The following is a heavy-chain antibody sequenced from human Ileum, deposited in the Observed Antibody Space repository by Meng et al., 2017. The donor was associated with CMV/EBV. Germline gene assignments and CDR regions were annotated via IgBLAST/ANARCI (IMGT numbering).Heavy chain of an antibody. D-gene: IGHD2-15*01. CDR2: FSQSGST. V-gene: IGHV4-4*02. CDR1: GGSITISAW. J-gene: IGHJ4*02. Sequence: SETLSLTCAVSGGSITISAWWCWVRQPPGKGLEWIGEFSQSGSTNYSPSLKSRVTMSLDKSKNQFSLQLGSVTAADTAVYYCATQDAFCSVFWGQGALVTVSS. CDR3: ATQDAFCSVF.